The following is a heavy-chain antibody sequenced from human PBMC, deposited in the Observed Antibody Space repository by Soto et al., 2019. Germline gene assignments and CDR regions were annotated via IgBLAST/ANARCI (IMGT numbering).Heavy chain of an antibody. V-gene: IGHV4-59*01. CDR2: VYYSGST. J-gene: IGHJ4*02. Sequence: QVQLQESGPGLVKPSETLSLTCTVSGGSISSFYWSWIRQPPGKAQEWIGYVYYSGSTKYNPSLNSRVTISVDTSNNQFSLKLSSVTAADTAVYYCARGGSGTRGNFDYWGQGTLVTVSS. CDR3: ARGGSGTRGNFDY. D-gene: IGHD1-26*01. CDR1: GGSISSFY.